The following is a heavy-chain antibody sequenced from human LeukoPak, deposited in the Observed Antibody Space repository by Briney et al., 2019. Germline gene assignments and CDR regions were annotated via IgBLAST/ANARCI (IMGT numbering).Heavy chain of an antibody. CDR3: ARANSLLGYYMDV. CDR1: GGSISSHY. CDR2: IYYSGST. J-gene: IGHJ6*03. V-gene: IGHV4-59*08. D-gene: IGHD2-8*02. Sequence: PSETLSLTCTVSGGSISSHYWSWIRQPPGKGLEWIGYIYYSGSTNYKPSLKSRVTISVGTSKNQFSLKLSSVTAADTAVYYCARANSLLGYYMDVWGTGTTVTVS.